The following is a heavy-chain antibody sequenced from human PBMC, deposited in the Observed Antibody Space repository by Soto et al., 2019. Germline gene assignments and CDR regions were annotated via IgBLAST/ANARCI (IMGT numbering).Heavy chain of an antibody. D-gene: IGHD2-8*01. V-gene: IGHV1-18*01. Sequence: ASVKVSCKASGYTFTSYGISWVRQAPGQGLEWMGWISAYNGNTNYAQKLQGRVTMTTDTSTSTAYMELRSLRSDDTAVYYCARVSGVDCTNGVCLYYYYYGMDVWGQGTTVTVSS. CDR2: ISAYNGNT. CDR3: ARVSGVDCTNGVCLYYYYYGMDV. J-gene: IGHJ6*02. CDR1: GYTFTSYG.